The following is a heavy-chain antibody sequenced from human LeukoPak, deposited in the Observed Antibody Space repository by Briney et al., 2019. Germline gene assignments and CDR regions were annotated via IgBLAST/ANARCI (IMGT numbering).Heavy chain of an antibody. CDR2: IIPILGIA. CDR3: ARDRSYYDSSGYYAMPFDY. CDR1: GGTFSSYA. V-gene: IGHV1-69*04. Sequence: GASVKVSCKASGGTFSSYAISWVRQAPGQGLEWMGRIIPILGIANYAQKFQGRGTITADKSTSTAYMELSSLRSEDTAVYYCARDRSYYDSSGYYAMPFDYWGQGTLVTVSS. D-gene: IGHD3-22*01. J-gene: IGHJ4*02.